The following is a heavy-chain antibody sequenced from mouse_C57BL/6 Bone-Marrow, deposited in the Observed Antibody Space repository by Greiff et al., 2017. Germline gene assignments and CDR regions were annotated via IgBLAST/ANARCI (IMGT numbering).Heavy chain of an antibody. J-gene: IGHJ1*03. V-gene: IGHV2-2*01. CDR1: GFSLTSYG. D-gene: IGHD1-1*01. CDR2: IWSGGST. CDR3: ARLYDWYVDV. Sequence: QVQLQQSGPGLVQPSQSLSITCTVSGFSLTSYGVHWVRQSPGKGLEWLGVIWSGGSTDYNAAFISSLSISKDNSKSQVFFKMNSLQADDTAIYYCARLYDWYVDVWGTGTTVTVSS.